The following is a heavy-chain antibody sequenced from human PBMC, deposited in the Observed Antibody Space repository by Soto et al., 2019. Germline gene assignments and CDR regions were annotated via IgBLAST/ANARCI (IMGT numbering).Heavy chain of an antibody. V-gene: IGHV4-59*01. J-gene: IGHJ4*02. Sequence: SETLSLTCTVSGGSISSYYWSWIGQPPGKGLEWIGYIYYSGSTNYNPSLKSRVTISVDTSKNQFSLKLSSVTAADTAVYYCARTPYYDFWSGYLPFDYWGQGTLVTVSS. CDR2: IYYSGST. CDR3: ARTPYYDFWSGYLPFDY. CDR1: GGSISSYY. D-gene: IGHD3-3*01.